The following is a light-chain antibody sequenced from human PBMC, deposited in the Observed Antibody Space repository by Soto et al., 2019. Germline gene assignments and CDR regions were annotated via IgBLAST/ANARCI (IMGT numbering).Light chain of an antibody. CDR1: SSDVGGYNY. J-gene: IGLJ2*01. CDR2: DNN. CDR3: GTWDSSLRVV. Sequence: QSVLTQPPSASGSPGQSVTISCTGTSSDVGGYNYVSWYQQLPGTAPKLLIYDNNKRPSGIPDRFSGSKSGTSATLGITGLQTGDEADYYCGTWDSSLRVVFGGGTKLTVL. V-gene: IGLV1-51*01.